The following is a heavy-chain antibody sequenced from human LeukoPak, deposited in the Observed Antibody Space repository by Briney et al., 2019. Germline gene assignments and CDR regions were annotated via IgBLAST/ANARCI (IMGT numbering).Heavy chain of an antibody. V-gene: IGHV3-48*01. Sequence: GGSLRLSCAASGFTFSSSSMNWVRQAPGKGLEWVSYISSSSSTIYYADSVKGRFTISRDNSKNTLYLQMNSLRAEDTAVYYCARLVGASWFDSWGQGTLVTVSS. D-gene: IGHD1-26*01. CDR3: ARLVGASWFDS. CDR2: ISSSSSTI. J-gene: IGHJ5*01. CDR1: GFTFSSSS.